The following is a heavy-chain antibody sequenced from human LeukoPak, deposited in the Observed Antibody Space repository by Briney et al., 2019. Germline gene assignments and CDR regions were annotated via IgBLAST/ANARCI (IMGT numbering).Heavy chain of an antibody. CDR1: GFTFTGHS. Sequence: PGGSLRLSCVAYGFTFTGHSMHWVRQAPGKGLEWVAVVASDEKTIFYADSLKGRFTISRDNSKNTVYLQMNSLRDEDTAVYYCARERQGGATHFDYWGQGSLVSVSS. D-gene: IGHD1-26*01. CDR3: ARERQGGATHFDY. J-gene: IGHJ4*02. V-gene: IGHV3-30*04. CDR2: VASDEKTI.